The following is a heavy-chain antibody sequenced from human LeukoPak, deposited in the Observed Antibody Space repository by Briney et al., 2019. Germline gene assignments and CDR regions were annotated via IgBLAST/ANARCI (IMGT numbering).Heavy chain of an antibody. CDR1: GYFINSGFH. D-gene: IGHD3-22*01. CDR2: IYHSGST. CDR3: ARHYLYDTSGDGTYYFDY. J-gene: IGHJ4*02. Sequence: SETLSLTCIVSGYFINSGFHWGWVRQPPGKGLGGVVRIYHSGSTYYNPSLKSRVTISIDTSKNQFSLKLSSVTAADTAVYYCARHYLYDTSGDGTYYFDYWGQGTLVTVSS. V-gene: IGHV4-38-2*02.